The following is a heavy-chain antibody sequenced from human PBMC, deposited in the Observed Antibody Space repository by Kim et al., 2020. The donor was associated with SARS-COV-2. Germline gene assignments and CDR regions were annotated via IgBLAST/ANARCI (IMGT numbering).Heavy chain of an antibody. D-gene: IGHD2-15*01. J-gene: IGHJ5*02. CDR1: GFTFSSYA. CDR2: ISGSGGST. Sequence: GGSLRLSCAASGFTFSSYALNWVRQAPGKGLEWVSGISGSGGSTYFADSVKGRFTISRNNSKNTLYLQMNSLRAEDTAVYYCAKDSTYCSGAGCYSNWFDPWGQGTLVTVSS. CDR3: AKDSTYCSGAGCYSNWFDP. V-gene: IGHV3-23*01.